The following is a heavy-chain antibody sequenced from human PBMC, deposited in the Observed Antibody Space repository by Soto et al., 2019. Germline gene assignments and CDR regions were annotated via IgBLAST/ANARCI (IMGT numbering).Heavy chain of an antibody. J-gene: IGHJ3*02. V-gene: IGHV1-46*03. Sequence: QVQLVQSGAEVKKPGASVKVSCKASGYTFTSYYMHWVRQAPGQGLEWMGIINPSGGSTSYAQKFQGRVTMTRDTSTSTVDMELSSLRSEDTAVYYCARDLRLTGDIVVVPAAMGTGREVAFDIWGQGTMVTVSS. CDR3: ARDLRLTGDIVVVPAAMGTGREVAFDI. D-gene: IGHD2-2*01. CDR2: INPSGGST. CDR1: GYTFTSYY.